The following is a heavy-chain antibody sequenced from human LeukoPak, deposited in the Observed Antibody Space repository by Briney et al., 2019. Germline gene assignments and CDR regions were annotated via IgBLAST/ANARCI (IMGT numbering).Heavy chain of an antibody. V-gene: IGHV1-46*01. CDR2: INPSGGST. Sequence: ASVKVSCKASGYTFTSYYMHWVRQAPGQGLEWMGIINPSGGSTSYAQKFQGRVTMTRDTSTSTVYMELSSPRSEDTAVYYCATIAVAGTWDFDYWGQGTLVTVSS. CDR1: GYTFTSYY. J-gene: IGHJ4*02. CDR3: ATIAVAGTWDFDY. D-gene: IGHD6-19*01.